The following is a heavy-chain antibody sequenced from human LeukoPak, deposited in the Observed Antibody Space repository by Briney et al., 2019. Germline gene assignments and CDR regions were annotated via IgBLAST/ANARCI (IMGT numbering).Heavy chain of an antibody. Sequence: GESLQISCKGSGSRFTSYWIGWVRQLPGKGLEWMGIIYPGDSDTRYSPSFQGQVTISADKSISTAYLQWSSLKASDTAMYYCARARDSSGYKIDYWGQGTLVTVSS. CDR3: ARARDSSGYKIDY. CDR2: IYPGDSDT. V-gene: IGHV5-51*01. J-gene: IGHJ4*02. CDR1: GSRFTSYW. D-gene: IGHD3-22*01.